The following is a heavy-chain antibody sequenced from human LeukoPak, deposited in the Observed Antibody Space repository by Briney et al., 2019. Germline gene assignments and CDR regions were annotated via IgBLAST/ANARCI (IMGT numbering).Heavy chain of an antibody. CDR2: ISAYNGNT. D-gene: IGHD2-2*01. J-gene: IGHJ5*02. CDR3: ARDRYCSSTSCYYHWFDP. CDR1: GYTFTSYG. Sequence: ASVKVSCKASGYTFTSYGISWVRQAPGQGLEWMGWISAYNGNTNYAQKLQGRVTLTTDTSTSTAYMELSRLRSDDTAVYYCARDRYCSSTSCYYHWFDPWGQGTLVTVSS. V-gene: IGHV1-18*01.